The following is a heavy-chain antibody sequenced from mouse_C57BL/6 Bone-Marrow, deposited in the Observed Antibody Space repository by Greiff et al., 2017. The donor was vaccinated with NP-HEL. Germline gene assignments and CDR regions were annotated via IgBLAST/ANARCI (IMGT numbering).Heavy chain of an antibody. CDR3: ARDRGAAWFAY. J-gene: IGHJ3*01. CDR1: GFTFSSYA. D-gene: IGHD3-1*01. V-gene: IGHV5-4*01. CDR2: ISDGGSYT. Sequence: DVMLVESGGGLVKPGGSLKLSCAASGFTFSSYAMSWVRQTPEKRLEWVATISDGGSYTYYPDNVKGRFTISRDNAKNNLYLQISHLKSEDTAMYYCARDRGAAWFAYWGQGTLVTVSA.